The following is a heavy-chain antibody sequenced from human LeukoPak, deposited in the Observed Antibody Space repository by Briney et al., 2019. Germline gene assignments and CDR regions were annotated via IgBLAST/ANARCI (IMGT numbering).Heavy chain of an antibody. V-gene: IGHV7-4-1*02. CDR1: GGTFSSYA. D-gene: IGHD2-2*01. CDR3: AREGSTSRYEVDY. Sequence: ASVKVSCKASGGTFSSYAISWVRQAPGQGLEWMGWINTNTGNPTYAQGFTGRFVFSLDTSVSTAYLQISSLKAEDTAVYYCAREGSTSRYEVDYWGQGTLVTVSS. CDR2: INTNTGNP. J-gene: IGHJ4*02.